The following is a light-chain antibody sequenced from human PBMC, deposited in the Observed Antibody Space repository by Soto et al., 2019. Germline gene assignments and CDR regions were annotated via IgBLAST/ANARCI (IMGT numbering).Light chain of an antibody. J-gene: IGLJ1*01. V-gene: IGLV2-8*01. CDR2: EVS. Sequence: QSVLTQPPSASGSPGQSATISCTGTSSDVGGYNYVSWYQQHPGKAPKLMIYEVSKRPSGVPDRFSGSKSGNTASLTVSGLQAEDDADYYCSSYAGSNNSLYVFGTGTKVTAL. CDR3: SSYAGSNNSLYV. CDR1: SSDVGGYNY.